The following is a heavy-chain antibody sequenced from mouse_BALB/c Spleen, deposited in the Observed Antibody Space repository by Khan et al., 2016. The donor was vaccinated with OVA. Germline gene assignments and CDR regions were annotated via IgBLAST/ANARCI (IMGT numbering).Heavy chain of an antibody. CDR3: ARPHRSGSYAMDF. Sequence: VQLKESGGGLVKPGGSLKLSCAASGFTFSSYAMSWVRQTPEKRLEWVATISSGGSYTYYPDSVKGRFTISRDNAKNTLYLQMSSLRSEDTAMYFCARPHRSGSYAMDFWGQGTSGNGSS. D-gene: IGHD3-1*01. CDR1: GFTFSSYA. CDR2: ISSGGSYT. V-gene: IGHV5-9-3*01. J-gene: IGHJ4*01.